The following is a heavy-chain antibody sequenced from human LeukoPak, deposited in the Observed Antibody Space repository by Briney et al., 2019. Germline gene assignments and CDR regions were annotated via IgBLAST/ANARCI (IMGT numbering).Heavy chain of an antibody. CDR2: ISSSGSTI. J-gene: IGHJ4*02. V-gene: IGHV3-48*03. D-gene: IGHD6-19*01. CDR1: GFTFSCYE. CDR3: ARDGSGWYHYFDY. Sequence: GGSLRLSCAASGFTFSCYEMNWVRQAPGKGLEWVPYISSSGSTIYYADSVKGRFTISRDNAKNSLYLQMNSLRAEDTAVYYCARDGSGWYHYFDYWGQGTLVTVSS.